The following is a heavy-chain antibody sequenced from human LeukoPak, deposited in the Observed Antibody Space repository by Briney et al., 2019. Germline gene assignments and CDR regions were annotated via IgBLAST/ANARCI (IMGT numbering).Heavy chain of an antibody. J-gene: IGHJ4*02. D-gene: IGHD2-15*01. CDR3: VKDGPLGSDF. CDR1: GASISTYY. V-gene: IGHV4-4*07. Sequence: PSETLSLTCTISGASISTYYWSWIRQPAGKGLEWIGRIYASGNTYKNPSLESRVTMSADTSNNQFTLNLTSVTGADTAMYYCVKDGPLGSDFWGQGTQVTVSS. CDR2: IYASGNT.